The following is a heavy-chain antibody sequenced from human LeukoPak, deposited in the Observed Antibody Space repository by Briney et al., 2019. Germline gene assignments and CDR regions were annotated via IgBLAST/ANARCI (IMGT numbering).Heavy chain of an antibody. V-gene: IGHV3-74*01. CDR1: GFTFSSYW. CDR2: INSDGSST. CDR3: ATDQPLPGGGYGARSYYYYRDV. Sequence: AGGSLRLSCAASGFTFSSYWMHWVRQAPGKGLVWVSRINSDGSSTSYADSVKGRFTISRDNAKNTLYLQMNSLRAEDTAVYYCATDQPLPGGGYGARSYYYYRDVWGRGTTVTVSS. J-gene: IGHJ6*03. D-gene: IGHD4-17*01.